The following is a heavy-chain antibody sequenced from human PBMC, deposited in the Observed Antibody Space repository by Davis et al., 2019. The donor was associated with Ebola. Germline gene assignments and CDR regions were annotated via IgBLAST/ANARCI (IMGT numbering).Heavy chain of an antibody. CDR2: ISAYNGNT. J-gene: IGHJ5*02. CDR1: GYTFTSYD. Sequence: AASVKVSCKASGYTFTSYDINWVRQATGQGLQWMGWISAYNGNTNYAQKFQGRVTMTTDTSTRTAYMELSGLRFDDTAVYYCARGKWFDPWGQGTLVSVTS. CDR3: ARGKWFDP. V-gene: IGHV1-18*01.